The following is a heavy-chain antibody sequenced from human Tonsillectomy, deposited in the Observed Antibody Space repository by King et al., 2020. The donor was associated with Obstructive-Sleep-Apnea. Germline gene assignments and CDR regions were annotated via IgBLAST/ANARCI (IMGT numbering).Heavy chain of an antibody. Sequence: QLVQSGAEVKKPGASVKVSCKASGYSFTNNAMHWVRQAPGQRLEWMGWINAGTGNTKCSQKFQGRVTITRDTSASTAYMELSSLRSEDTAVYYCARDSSAWYGFDYWGQGTLVTVSS. CDR1: GYSFTNNA. D-gene: IGHD6-19*01. CDR3: ARDSSAWYGFDY. V-gene: IGHV1-3*01. CDR2: INAGTGNT. J-gene: IGHJ4*02.